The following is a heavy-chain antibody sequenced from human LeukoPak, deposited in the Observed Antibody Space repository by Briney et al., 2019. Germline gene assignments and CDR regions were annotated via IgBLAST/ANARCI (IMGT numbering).Heavy chain of an antibody. CDR2: IYYSGGT. CDR3: ARHYYDFWSGYYSPNWFDP. Sequence: PSETLSLTCTVSGGSISSSSYYWGWIRQPPGKGLEWIGSIYYSGGTYYNPSLKSRVTISVDTSKNQFSLKLSSVTAADTAVYYCARHYYDFWSGYYSPNWFDPWGQGTLVTVSS. D-gene: IGHD3-3*01. CDR1: GGSISSSSYY. V-gene: IGHV4-39*01. J-gene: IGHJ5*02.